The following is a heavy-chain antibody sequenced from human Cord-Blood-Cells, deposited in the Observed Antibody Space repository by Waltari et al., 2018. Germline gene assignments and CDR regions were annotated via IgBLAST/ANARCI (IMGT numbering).Heavy chain of an antibody. CDR3: ARSDYYGSGSYYPFDY. V-gene: IGHV4-39*07. CDR1: GGSISSSSYY. CDR2: IYYSGST. D-gene: IGHD3-10*01. J-gene: IGHJ4*02. Sequence: QLQLQESGPGLVKPSETLSLTCTVSGGSISSSSYYWGWIRQPPGKGLEWLGSIYYSGSTYYNPSLKSRVTISVDTSKNQFSLKLSSVTAADTAVYYCARSDYYGSGSYYPFDYWGQGTLVTVSS.